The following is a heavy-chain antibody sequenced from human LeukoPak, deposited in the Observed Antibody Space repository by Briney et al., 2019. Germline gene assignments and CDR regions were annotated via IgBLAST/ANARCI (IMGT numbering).Heavy chain of an antibody. Sequence: SETLSLTCTVSGGSISSYYWSWIRQPPGKGLEWIGYIYYSGSTNYNPSLKSRVTISVDTSKNQFSLKLSSVTAADTAVYYCARDRSRYSHDAFDIWGQGTMVTVSS. CDR2: IYYSGST. D-gene: IGHD5-18*01. CDR1: GGSISSYY. V-gene: IGHV4-59*01. J-gene: IGHJ3*02. CDR3: ARDRSRYSHDAFDI.